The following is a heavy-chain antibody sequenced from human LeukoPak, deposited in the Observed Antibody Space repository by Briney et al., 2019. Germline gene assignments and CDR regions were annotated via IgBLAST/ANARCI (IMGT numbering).Heavy chain of an antibody. Sequence: GGSLRLSCAASGFTLSTYWMSWVRQAPGKGLEWVANIKQDGSAKFYVDSAKGRFTISRDNSENIVYLQMNNLRAEDTAVYYCAGRVTGYSSGYVYWGQGTLVTVSS. CDR2: IKQDGSAK. J-gene: IGHJ4*02. CDR1: GFTLSTYW. V-gene: IGHV3-7*03. D-gene: IGHD5-18*01. CDR3: AGRVTGYSSGYVY.